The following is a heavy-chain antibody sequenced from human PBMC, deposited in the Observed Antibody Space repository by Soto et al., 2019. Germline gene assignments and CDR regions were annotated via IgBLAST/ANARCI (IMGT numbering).Heavy chain of an antibody. CDR3: AREGPPKGGFGFDS. J-gene: IGHJ4*02. Sequence: SETLCLTGTVSGASLHIGGYYWAWIRQSQTKGLEWMGSISHSGGSSYYPSLERRATISLDTSKNQFFHTKTSVTAAAAAILYCAREGPPKGGFGFDSWAQGLLVTVSS. CDR2: ISHSGGS. V-gene: IGHV4-39*07. D-gene: IGHD3-16*01. CDR1: GASLHIGGYY.